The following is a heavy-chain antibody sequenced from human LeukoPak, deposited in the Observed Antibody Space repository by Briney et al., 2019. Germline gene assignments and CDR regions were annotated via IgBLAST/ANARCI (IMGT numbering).Heavy chain of an antibody. D-gene: IGHD6-13*01. CDR2: IYHSGST. CDR1: GGSISSGGYY. J-gene: IGHJ4*02. CDR3: ARDGGSSCLLGCDY. V-gene: IGHV4-30-2*01. Sequence: SETLSLTCTVSGGSISSGGYYWSWIRQPPGKGLEWIGYIYHSGSTYYNPSLKSRVTISVDRSKNQFSLKLSSVTAADTAVYYCARDGGSSCLLGCDYWGQGTLVTVSS.